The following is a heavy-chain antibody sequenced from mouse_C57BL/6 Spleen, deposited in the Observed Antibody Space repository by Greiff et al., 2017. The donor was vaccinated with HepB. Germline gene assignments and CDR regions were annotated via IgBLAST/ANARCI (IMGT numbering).Heavy chain of an antibody. Sequence: QVQLQQPGAELVMPGASVKLSCKASGYTFTSYWMHWVKQRPGQGLEWIGEIDPSDSYTNYNQKFKGKSTLTVDKSSSTAYMQLSSLTSEDSAVYYCARGIYSGFDYWGQGTTLTVSS. J-gene: IGHJ2*01. CDR1: GYTFTSYW. V-gene: IGHV1-69*01. CDR3: ARGIYSGFDY. D-gene: IGHD2-1*01. CDR2: IDPSDSYT.